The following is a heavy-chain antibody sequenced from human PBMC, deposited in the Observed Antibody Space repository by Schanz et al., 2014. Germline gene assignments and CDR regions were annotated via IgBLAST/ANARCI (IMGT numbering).Heavy chain of an antibody. CDR2: ISGSGAST. CDR1: GFTFSDYW. J-gene: IGHJ4*02. Sequence: EVQLMESGGGLVQPGGSLRLSCTASGFTFSDYWMSWVRQAPGKGLEWVSGISGSGASTYYADSVKGRFTISRDNFKGALYLQMSSLRAEDTAVYYCAKSLESCPGGRCSRGYFDYWGQGTLVTVSS. V-gene: IGHV3-23*01. D-gene: IGHD2-8*02. CDR3: AKSLESCPGGRCSRGYFDY.